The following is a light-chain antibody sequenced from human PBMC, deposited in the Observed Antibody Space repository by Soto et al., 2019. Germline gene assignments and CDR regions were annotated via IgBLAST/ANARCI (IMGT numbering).Light chain of an antibody. J-gene: IGKJ1*01. CDR1: QSISSY. CDR3: QQSYSTSWT. Sequence: DIQMTQSPSSLSASVGDRVTITCQASQSISSYLNWYQQKPGKAPKLLIYAASSLQGGVPSRFSGSGSGTDFTLTISSLQPEDFATYYCQQSYSTSWTFGQGTKVDSK. CDR2: AAS. V-gene: IGKV1-39*01.